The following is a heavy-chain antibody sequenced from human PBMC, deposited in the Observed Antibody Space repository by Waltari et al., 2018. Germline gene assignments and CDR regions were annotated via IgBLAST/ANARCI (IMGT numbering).Heavy chain of an antibody. D-gene: IGHD2-2*01. Sequence: QVQLQQWGAGLLKPSESLSLTCAVYGGSFSGYYWSWTRQPPGSGLKWIGEINNSGSTNYNPSLKSRVTISVDTSKNQFSLKLSSVTAADTAVYYCARGNIVVVRGLFDYWGQGTLVTVSS. J-gene: IGHJ4*02. CDR3: ARGNIVVVRGLFDY. V-gene: IGHV4-34*01. CDR2: INNSGST. CDR1: GGSFSGYY.